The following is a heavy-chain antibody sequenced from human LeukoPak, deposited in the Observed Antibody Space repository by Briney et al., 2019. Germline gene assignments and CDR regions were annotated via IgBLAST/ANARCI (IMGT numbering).Heavy chain of an antibody. J-gene: IGHJ3*02. D-gene: IGHD6-13*01. CDR2: IYPGDSDT. CDR3: ARHGSSSWYSTHAFDI. Sequence: GESLKISCKGSGYSFTSYWIGWVRQMPGKGLECMGIIYPGDSDTRYGPSFQGQVTISADKSISTAYLQWSSLKASDTAMYYCARHGSSSWYSTHAFDIWGQGTMVTVSS. CDR1: GYSFTSYW. V-gene: IGHV5-51*01.